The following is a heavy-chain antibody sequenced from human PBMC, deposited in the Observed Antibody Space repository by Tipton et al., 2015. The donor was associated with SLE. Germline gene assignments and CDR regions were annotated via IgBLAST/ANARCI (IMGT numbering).Heavy chain of an antibody. Sequence: QVQLVQSGAEVKKPGSSVKVSCKASGGTFSSYAISWVRRAPGQGLEWMGGIIPIFGTANYAQKFQGRATITADKSTSTAYMELSSLRSEDTAVYYCARDKVGATRTFDYWGQGTLVTVSS. CDR1: GGTFSSYA. CDR2: IIPIFGTA. V-gene: IGHV1-69*06. CDR3: ARDKVGATRTFDY. J-gene: IGHJ4*02. D-gene: IGHD1-26*01.